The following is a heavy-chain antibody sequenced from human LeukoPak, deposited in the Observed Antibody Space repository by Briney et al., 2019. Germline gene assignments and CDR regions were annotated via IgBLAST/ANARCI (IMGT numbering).Heavy chain of an antibody. V-gene: IGHV1-2*02. CDR2: INPNSGGT. CDR1: GYTSTGYY. J-gene: IGHJ4*02. Sequence: ASVRVSCKASGYTSTGYYMHWVRQAPGQGLEWMGWINPNSGGTNYAQKFQGRVTMTRDTSISTAYMELSRLRSDDTAVYYCARAYCSGGSCLPFDYWGQGTLVTVSS. CDR3: ARAYCSGGSCLPFDY. D-gene: IGHD2-15*01.